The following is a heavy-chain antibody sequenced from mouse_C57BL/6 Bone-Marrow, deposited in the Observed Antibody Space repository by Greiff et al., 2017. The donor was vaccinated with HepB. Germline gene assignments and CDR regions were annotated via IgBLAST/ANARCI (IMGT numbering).Heavy chain of an antibody. V-gene: IGHV5-17*01. D-gene: IGHD1-1*01. CDR2: ISSGSSTI. CDR3: ASPYDYYAMDY. CDR1: GFTFSDYG. J-gene: IGHJ4*01. Sequence: EVQVVESGGGLVKPGGSLKLSCAASGFTFSDYGMHWVRQAPEKGLEWVAYISSGSSTIYYADTVKGRFTISRDNAKNTLFLQMTSLRSEDTAMYYCASPYDYYAMDYWGQGTSVTVSS.